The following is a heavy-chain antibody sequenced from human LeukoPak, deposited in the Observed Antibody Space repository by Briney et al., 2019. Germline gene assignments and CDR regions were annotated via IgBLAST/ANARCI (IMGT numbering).Heavy chain of an antibody. D-gene: IGHD3-22*01. J-gene: IGHJ5*02. CDR2: IKQEGSEK. V-gene: IGHV3-7*01. CDR1: GFTFSSYW. CDR3: ARAYYDSSGYLGLNWFDP. Sequence: GGSLRLSCAASGFTFSSYWMSWVRQAPGKGLEWVANIKQEGSEKYYVDSVKGRFTISRDNAKNSLYLQMNSLRAEDTAVYYCARAYYDSSGYLGLNWFDPWGQGTLVTVSS.